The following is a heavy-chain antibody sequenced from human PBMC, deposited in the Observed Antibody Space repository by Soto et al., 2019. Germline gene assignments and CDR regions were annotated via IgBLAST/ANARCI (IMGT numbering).Heavy chain of an antibody. CDR1: GFTVSSNY. CDR2: IYSGGST. J-gene: IGHJ6*02. V-gene: IGHV3-53*01. Sequence: PGGSLRLSCAASGFTVSSNYMSWVRQAPGKGLEWVSVIYSGGSTYYADSVKGRFTISRDNSKNTLYLQMNSLRAEDTAVYYCARFDDSSGYYYGGGYYGMDVWGQGTTVTVS. D-gene: IGHD3-22*01. CDR3: ARFDDSSGYYYGGGYYGMDV.